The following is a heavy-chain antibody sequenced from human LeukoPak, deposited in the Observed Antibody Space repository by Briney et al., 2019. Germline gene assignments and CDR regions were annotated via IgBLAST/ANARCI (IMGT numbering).Heavy chain of an antibody. CDR2: TYYRSKWYN. CDR1: RDSVSSTSAA. Sequence: SQTLSLTCAISRDSVSSTSAAWNWIRQSPSRGLEWLGRTYYRSKWYNDYAVSVKSRVTINPDTSKNQFSLQLDSVTPEDTAVYYCARINSGSYSYAFDIWGQGTMVTVSS. J-gene: IGHJ3*02. CDR3: ARINSGSYSYAFDI. V-gene: IGHV6-1*01. D-gene: IGHD1-26*01.